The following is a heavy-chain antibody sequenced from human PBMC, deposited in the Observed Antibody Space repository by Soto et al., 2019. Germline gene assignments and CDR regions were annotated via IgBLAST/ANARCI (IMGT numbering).Heavy chain of an antibody. Sequence: SETLSLTCAVSGISISSGGYSLSWIRQPPGKGVEWIGYIYDRGSTNYNPSLKSRVTISVDTSKNQFSLKLSSVTAADTAVYYCARGIQLWPITYYFDYWGQGTLVTVSS. J-gene: IGHJ4*02. D-gene: IGHD5-18*01. CDR3: ARGIQLWPITYYFDY. V-gene: IGHV4-61*08. CDR2: IYDRGST. CDR1: GISISSGGYS.